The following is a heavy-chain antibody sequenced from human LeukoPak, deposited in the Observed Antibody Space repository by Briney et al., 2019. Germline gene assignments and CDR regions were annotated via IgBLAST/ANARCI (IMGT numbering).Heavy chain of an antibody. CDR2: IYYSGST. D-gene: IGHD3-22*01. CDR1: GGSISSYY. J-gene: IGHJ4*02. CDR3: ARQELDSSGLSVDY. V-gene: IGHV4-59*08. Sequence: SETLSLTCTVSGGSISSYYWSWIRQPPGKGLEWIGYIYYSGSTNYNPSLKSRVTISVDTSKNQFSLKLSSVTAADTAVYCCARQELDSSGLSVDYWGQGTLVTVSS.